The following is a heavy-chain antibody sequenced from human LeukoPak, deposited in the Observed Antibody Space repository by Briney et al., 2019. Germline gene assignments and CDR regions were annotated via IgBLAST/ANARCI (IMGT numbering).Heavy chain of an antibody. CDR1: GFTFSSYG. CDR3: ARTYSSSWYPGAFDI. D-gene: IGHD6-13*01. J-gene: IGHJ3*02. CDR2: ISYDGSNK. V-gene: IGHV3-30*03. Sequence: QPGGSLRLSCAASGFTFSSYGMHWVRQAPGKGLEWVAVISYDGSNKYYADSVKGRFTISRDNSKNTLYLQMNSLRAEDTAVYYCARTYSSSWYPGAFDIWGQGTMVTVSS.